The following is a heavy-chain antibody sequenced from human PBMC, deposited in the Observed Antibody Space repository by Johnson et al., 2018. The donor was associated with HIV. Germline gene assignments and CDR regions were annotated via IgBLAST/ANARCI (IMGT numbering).Heavy chain of an antibody. CDR1: RFTFSSYA. D-gene: IGHD2-8*01. Sequence: QVQLVESGGGVVQPGRSLRLSCAASRFTFSSYAMHWVRQAPGKGLEWVAVISYDGSKKYYADSVKGRFTISRDNSKNTLYLQMNSLRAEDTAVYYCASALCTWGAFDIWGQGTMVTVSS. J-gene: IGHJ3*02. V-gene: IGHV3-30*04. CDR3: ASALCTWGAFDI. CDR2: ISYDGSKK.